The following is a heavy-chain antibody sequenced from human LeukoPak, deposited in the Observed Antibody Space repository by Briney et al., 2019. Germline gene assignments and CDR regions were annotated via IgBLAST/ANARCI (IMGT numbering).Heavy chain of an antibody. CDR3: ARDVAVAGVIDY. CDR2: IWYDGSNK. CDR1: GFTFSSYG. Sequence: GGSLRLSCAASGFTFSSYGMHWVRQAPGKGLEWVAVIWYDGSNKYYADSVKGRFTISRDNSKNTLYLQMNSLRAEDTAVYYCARDVAVAGVIDYWGQGTLVTVSS. V-gene: IGHV3-33*01. D-gene: IGHD6-19*01. J-gene: IGHJ4*02.